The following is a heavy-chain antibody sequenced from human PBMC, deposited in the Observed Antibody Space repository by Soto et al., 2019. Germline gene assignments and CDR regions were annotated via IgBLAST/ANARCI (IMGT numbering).Heavy chain of an antibody. CDR2: INSDGSST. CDR3: ASYYDSSGYYFDY. D-gene: IGHD3-22*01. V-gene: IGHV3-74*01. CDR1: GFTFSSYW. Sequence: EVQLVESGGGLVQPGGSLRLSCAASGFTFSSYWMHWVRQAPGKGLVWVSRINSDGSSTSYADSVKGRFTISRDNAKNTLYLQMNSLRAEDTAVYYCASYYDSSGYYFDYWGQGTLVTVSS. J-gene: IGHJ4*02.